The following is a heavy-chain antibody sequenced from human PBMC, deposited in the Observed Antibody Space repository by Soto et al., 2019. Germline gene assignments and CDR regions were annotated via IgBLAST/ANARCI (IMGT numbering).Heavy chain of an antibody. CDR3: ARDYSAYVWGSYHGFDY. V-gene: IGHV1-18*04. Sequence: AASVKVSCKASGYTFTSYGISWVRQAPGQGLEWMGWISAYNGNTNYAQKLQGRVTMTTDTSTSTAYMELRSLRSDDTAVYYCARDYSAYVWGSYHGFDYWGQGTLVTVSS. J-gene: IGHJ4*02. CDR1: GYTFTSYG. CDR2: ISAYNGNT. D-gene: IGHD3-16*02.